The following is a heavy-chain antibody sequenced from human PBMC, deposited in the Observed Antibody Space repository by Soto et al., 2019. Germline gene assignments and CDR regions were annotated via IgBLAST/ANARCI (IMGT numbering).Heavy chain of an antibody. D-gene: IGHD3-10*01. CDR3: ARDRGYDAHDYYYNAMDV. CDR1: GFTFRTYT. J-gene: IGHJ6*02. CDR2: IRGFSPYT. V-gene: IGHV3-21*01. Sequence: TGGSLRLSCISSGFTFRTYTMNWVRQAPGKGLEWVSGIRGFSPYTFYAESVRGRFTISRDNAKNSLFLQMDSLRAEDTAVYYCARDRGYDAHDYYYNAMDVWGQGTTVTVSS.